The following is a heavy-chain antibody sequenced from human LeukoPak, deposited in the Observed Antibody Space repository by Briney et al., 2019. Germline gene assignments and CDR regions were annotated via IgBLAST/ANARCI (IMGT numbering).Heavy chain of an antibody. V-gene: IGHV4-39*07. CDR2: IYYSGST. D-gene: IGHD3-3*01. CDR1: GGSISSSSYY. Sequence: SETLSLTCTVSGGSISSSSYYWGWIRQPPGKGLEWIGSIYYSGSTYYNPSLKSRVTISVDTSKNQFSLKLSSVTAADTAVYYCATIMIFGVVIISWGQGTLVTVSS. CDR3: ATIMIFGVVIIS. J-gene: IGHJ4*02.